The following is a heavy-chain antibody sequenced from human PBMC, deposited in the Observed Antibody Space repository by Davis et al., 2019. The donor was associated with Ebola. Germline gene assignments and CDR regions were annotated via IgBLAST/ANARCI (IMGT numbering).Heavy chain of an antibody. CDR3: TRDFIKGGGYYSDY. D-gene: IGHD3-10*01. V-gene: IGHV3-7*01. CDR1: GVTSSSDY. J-gene: IGHJ4*02. CDR2: LNEDGSLK. Sequence: PGGSLRLSCVVSGVTSSSDYISWVRQAPGKGWEWVANLNEDGSLKYYVDSVKGRFTISRDNAKNSVYLQMNSLRVEDTGLYYCTRDFIKGGGYYSDYWGQGTLVTVSS.